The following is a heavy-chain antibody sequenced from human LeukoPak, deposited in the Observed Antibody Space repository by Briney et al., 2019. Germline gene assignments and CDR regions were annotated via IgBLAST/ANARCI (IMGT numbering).Heavy chain of an antibody. V-gene: IGHV3-30-3*01. CDR2: ISYDGSNK. J-gene: IGHJ4*02. CDR1: GFTFSSYA. CDR3: ARDPRFGEFHY. D-gene: IGHD3-10*01. Sequence: PGRSLRLSCAASGFTFSSYAMHWVRQAPGKGLEWVAVISYDGSNKYYADSVKGRFTISRDNSKNTPYLQMNSLRAEDTAVYYCARDPRFGEFHYWGQGTLVTVSS.